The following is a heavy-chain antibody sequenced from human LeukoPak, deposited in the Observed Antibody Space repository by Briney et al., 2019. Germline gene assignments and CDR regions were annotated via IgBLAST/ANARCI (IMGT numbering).Heavy chain of an antibody. Sequence: SETLSLTCTVSGGSISSSSSYWGWIRQPPGKGLEWIGSIYYSGSTYYNPSLKSRVTISVDTSKNQFSLKLSSVTAADTAVYYCARRPLKDIVVVVAAANWFDPWGQGTLVTVSS. D-gene: IGHD2-15*01. V-gene: IGHV4-39*01. CDR2: IYYSGST. CDR3: ARRPLKDIVVVVAAANWFDP. CDR1: GGSISSSSSY. J-gene: IGHJ5*02.